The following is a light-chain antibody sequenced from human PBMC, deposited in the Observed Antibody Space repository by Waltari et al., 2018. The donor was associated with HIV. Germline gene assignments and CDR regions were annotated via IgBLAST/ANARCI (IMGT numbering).Light chain of an antibody. CDR1: SSYVAAYNS. J-gene: IGLJ1*01. CDR2: DVS. Sequence: QSALTQPRSVSGSPGQSVTISCTGTSSYVAAYNSVSWYQQHPGKAPKLMIYDVSERPSGVPDRFSGSKSGNTASLTISGLQAEDEADYYCCSYAGNYTPFVFGTGTKVTVL. CDR3: CSYAGNYTPFV. V-gene: IGLV2-11*01.